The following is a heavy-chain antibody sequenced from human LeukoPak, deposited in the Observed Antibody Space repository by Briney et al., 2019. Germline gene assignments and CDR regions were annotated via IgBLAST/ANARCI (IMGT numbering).Heavy chain of an antibody. D-gene: IGHD3/OR15-3a*01. V-gene: IGHV4-4*07. CDR1: GGAISGYY. J-gene: IGHJ4*02. Sequence: SETLSLTCTVAGGAISGYYWSWIRQPAGKGLEWLGRVYSSGSTKYNPSLESRVTMSVDTSKNQFSLKLNFVTAADTAVYYCARVGSGYDFFDYWGQGTLVTVSS. CDR2: VYSSGST. CDR3: ARVGSGYDFFDY.